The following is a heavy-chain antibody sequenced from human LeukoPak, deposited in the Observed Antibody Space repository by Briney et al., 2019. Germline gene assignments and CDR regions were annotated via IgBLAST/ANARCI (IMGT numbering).Heavy chain of an antibody. D-gene: IGHD3-16*02. CDR1: GGTFSSYA. Sequence: VKVSCKASGGTFSSYAISWVRQAPEQGLEWLGGIIPIFGTANYAQKFQGRVTITADESSSTAYLELSSLRSEDTAVYYCASRAMITFGGVIVTQSYFDYWGQGTLVTVSS. V-gene: IGHV1-69*01. CDR2: IIPIFGTA. J-gene: IGHJ4*02. CDR3: ASRAMITFGGVIVTQSYFDY.